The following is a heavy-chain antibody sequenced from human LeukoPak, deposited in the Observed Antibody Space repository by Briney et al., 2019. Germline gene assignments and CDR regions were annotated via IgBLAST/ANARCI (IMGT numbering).Heavy chain of an antibody. J-gene: IGHJ3*02. D-gene: IGHD3-10*01. CDR1: GFTFSSYA. Sequence: GGSLRLSCAASGFTFSSYAMSWVRQAPGRGLEWVSAISGSGGSTYYADSVKGRFTISRDNSKNTLYLQMNSLRAEDTAVYYCAKPHYYGSGSPVDIWGQGTMVTVSS. V-gene: IGHV3-23*01. CDR3: AKPHYYGSGSPVDI. CDR2: ISGSGGST.